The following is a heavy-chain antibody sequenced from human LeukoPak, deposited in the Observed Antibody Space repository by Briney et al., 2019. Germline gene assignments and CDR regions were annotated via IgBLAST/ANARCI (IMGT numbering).Heavy chain of an antibody. CDR2: IYHSGSA. J-gene: IGHJ6*03. D-gene: IGHD6-19*01. Sequence: PSETLSLTCTVSGGSISSYYWSWIRQPPGKGLEWVGSIYHSGSAYYNPSLKSRVAISVDTSKNQFSLQLSSVTAADTAVYYCASPAVAGSGYYYYYMGVWGKGTTVTVSS. CDR1: GGSISSYY. CDR3: ASPAVAGSGYYYYYMGV. V-gene: IGHV4-59*08.